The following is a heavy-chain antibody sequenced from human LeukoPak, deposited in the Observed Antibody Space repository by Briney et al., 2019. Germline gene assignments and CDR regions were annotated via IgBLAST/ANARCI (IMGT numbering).Heavy chain of an antibody. V-gene: IGHV4-59*01. D-gene: IGHD5-24*01. CDR1: GGSISSYY. Sequence: KPSETLSLTCTVSGGSISSYYWSWIRQPPGKGLEWIGYIYYSRSTNYNPSLKSRVTISVDTSKNQFSLKLSSVTAADTAVYYCARTDGYNYYDYWGQGTLVTVSS. CDR3: ARTDGYNYYDY. CDR2: IYYSRST. J-gene: IGHJ4*02.